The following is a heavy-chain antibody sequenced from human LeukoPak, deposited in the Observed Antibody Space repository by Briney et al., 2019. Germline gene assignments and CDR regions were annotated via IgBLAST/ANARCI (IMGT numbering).Heavy chain of an antibody. D-gene: IGHD6-13*01. V-gene: IGHV3-48*03. Sequence: GGSLRLSCAASGFTFSSYEMNWVRQAPGKGLEWVSYISSSGSTIYYADSVKGRFTISRVNAKNSLYLQMNSLRAEDTAVYYCARMFQQLTARGDYWGQGTLVTVSS. CDR2: ISSSGSTI. CDR1: GFTFSSYE. CDR3: ARMFQQLTARGDY. J-gene: IGHJ4*02.